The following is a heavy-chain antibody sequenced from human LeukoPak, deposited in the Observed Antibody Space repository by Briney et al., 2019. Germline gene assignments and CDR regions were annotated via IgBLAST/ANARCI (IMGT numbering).Heavy chain of an antibody. V-gene: IGHV3-23*01. D-gene: IGHD2-2*01. CDR2: ISGSGGST. CDR3: AKARSPYCSSTSCCFQH. J-gene: IGHJ1*01. CDR1: GFTFSDYY. Sequence: PGGSLRLSCAASGFTFSDYYMSWIRQAPGKGLEWVSAISGSGGSTYYADSVKGRFTISRDNSKNTLYLQMNSLRAEDTAVYYCAKARSPYCSSTSCCFQHWGQGTLVTVSS.